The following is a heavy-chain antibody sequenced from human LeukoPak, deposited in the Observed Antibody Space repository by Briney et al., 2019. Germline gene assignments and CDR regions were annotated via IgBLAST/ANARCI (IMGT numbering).Heavy chain of an antibody. V-gene: IGHV3-48*04. J-gene: IGHJ3*02. Sequence: GGSLRLSCAASGFTFSSYGMTWVRQAPGKGLEWVSYINSSSSTIYYADSVKGRFTISRDNAKNSLYLQMNSLGAEDTAVYHCARDRDVDYGNDGFDIWGQGTTVTVSS. CDR3: ARDRDVDYGNDGFDI. D-gene: IGHD4/OR15-4a*01. CDR1: GFTFSSYG. CDR2: INSSSSTI.